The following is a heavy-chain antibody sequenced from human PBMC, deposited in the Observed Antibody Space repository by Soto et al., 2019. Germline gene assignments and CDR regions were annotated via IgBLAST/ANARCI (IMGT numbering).Heavy chain of an antibody. J-gene: IGHJ4*02. CDR3: ARVYTYGYGFDY. Sequence: GESLKISWRGSGYSFTSYWIGWVRQMPGKGLEWMGIIYPGDSDTRYSPSFQGQVTISADKSISTAYLQVNSLRAEDTAVYYCARVYTYGYGFDYWGQGTLVTVSS. CDR2: IYPGDSDT. V-gene: IGHV5-51*01. CDR1: GYSFTSYW. D-gene: IGHD5-12*01.